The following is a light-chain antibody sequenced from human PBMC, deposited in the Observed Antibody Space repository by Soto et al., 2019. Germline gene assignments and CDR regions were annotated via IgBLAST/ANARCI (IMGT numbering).Light chain of an antibody. CDR3: QQYNTWPPNA. CDR2: GAS. CDR1: QSVSSN. J-gene: IGKJ4*01. V-gene: IGKV3-15*01. Sequence: EIVMTQSPATLSVSPGERATLSCRASQSVSSNLAWYQQKPGQAPRLLIYGASTRATGIPARFSGSGSGTEFTLTISSLQSEDFAVYYCQQYNTWPPNAFGGGTKVEIK.